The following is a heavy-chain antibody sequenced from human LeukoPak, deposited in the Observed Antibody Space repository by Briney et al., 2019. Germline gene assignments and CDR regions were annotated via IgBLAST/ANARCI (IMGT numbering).Heavy chain of an antibody. CDR3: APYGTTGNWFDP. CDR2: IIPIFGIA. J-gene: IGHJ5*02. CDR1: GGTFSSYA. D-gene: IGHD1-14*01. V-gene: IGHV1-69*04. Sequence: SVKVSCKASGGTFSSYAISWVRQAPGQGLEWMGRIIPIFGIANYAQKFQGRVTITADKSTSTAYMELSSLGSEDTAVYYCAPYGTTGNWFDPWGQGTLVTVSS.